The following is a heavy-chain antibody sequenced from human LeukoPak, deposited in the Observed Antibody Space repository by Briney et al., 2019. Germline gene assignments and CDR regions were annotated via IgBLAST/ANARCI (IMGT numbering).Heavy chain of an antibody. CDR1: GGSISSGNYY. CDR2: IYTSGST. Sequence: SETLSLTCSVSGGSISSGNYYWSWIRQPAGKGLEWIGRIYTSGSTNYNPSPKRRLTMSVDTSKNQFSLKLSSVTAADTAVYYCAMSIVMDADDAFDIWGQGTLVTVSS. V-gene: IGHV4-61*02. CDR3: AMSIVMDADDAFDI. J-gene: IGHJ3*02. D-gene: IGHD6-6*01.